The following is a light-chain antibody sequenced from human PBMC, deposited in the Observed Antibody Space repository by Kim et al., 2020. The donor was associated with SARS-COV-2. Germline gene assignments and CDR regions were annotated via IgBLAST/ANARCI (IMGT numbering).Light chain of an antibody. Sequence: VSPGERATLSCRASQSVSSNLAWYQQKPGQAPRLLIYGASTRATGIPARFSGSGSGTEFTLTISSLQSEDFAVYYCQQYNNWPLAFGGGTKVDIK. CDR3: QQYNNWPLA. J-gene: IGKJ4*01. CDR2: GAS. V-gene: IGKV3-15*01. CDR1: QSVSSN.